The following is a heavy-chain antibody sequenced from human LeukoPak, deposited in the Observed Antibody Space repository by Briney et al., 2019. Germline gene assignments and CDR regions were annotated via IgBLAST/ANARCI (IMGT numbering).Heavy chain of an antibody. V-gene: IGHV3-30-3*01. CDR1: GFTFSSYA. CDR2: ISYDGSNK. CDR3: ARDFMGRLDY. D-gene: IGHD3-10*01. J-gene: IGHJ4*02. Sequence: SLRLSCAASGFTFSSYAMHWVREAPGTGLGWVAVISYDGSNKYYADSVKGRFTISRDNSKNTLYLQMNSLRAEDTAVYYCARDFMGRLDYWGQGTLVTVSS.